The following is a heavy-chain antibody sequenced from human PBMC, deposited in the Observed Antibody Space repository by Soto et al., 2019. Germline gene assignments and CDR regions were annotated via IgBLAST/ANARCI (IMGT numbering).Heavy chain of an antibody. J-gene: IGHJ4*02. CDR2: ISGSGGST. CDR3: TTESRYSSSWPRDY. V-gene: IGHV3-23*01. D-gene: IGHD6-13*01. CDR1: GFTFSSYA. Sequence: GGSLRLSCAASGFTFSSYAMSWVRQAPGKGLEWVSAISGSGGSTYYADSVKGRFTISRDNSKNTLYLQMNSLKTEDTAVYYCTTESRYSSSWPRDYWGQGTLVTVSS.